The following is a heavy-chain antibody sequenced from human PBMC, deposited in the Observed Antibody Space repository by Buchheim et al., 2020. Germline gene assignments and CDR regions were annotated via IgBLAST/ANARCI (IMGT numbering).Heavy chain of an antibody. V-gene: IGHV3-7*01. J-gene: IGHJ4*02. CDR3: ARERDTMSSWYEGGFDY. D-gene: IGHD6-13*01. Sequence: EVQLVESGGGLVRPGGSLRLSCAASGFTFSSYWRSWVRQPPGKGLEWVANIKKDGSGKYYVDSVKGRFTIPEDNAKTSLYLQMNSLRAEDTAVYYCARERDTMSSWYEGGFDYWGQGTL. CDR2: IKKDGSGK. CDR1: GFTFSSYW.